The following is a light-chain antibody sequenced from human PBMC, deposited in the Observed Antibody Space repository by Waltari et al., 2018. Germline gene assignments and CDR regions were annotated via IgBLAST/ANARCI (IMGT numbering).Light chain of an antibody. CDR1: QTIGNW. J-gene: IGKJ3*01. Sequence: DIQMTQSPSTLSASVGDRVTITCRASQTIGNWLAWYQQKPGKAPKLLIYKASSLQSGVPSRFSGSGSGTEFTLTISSLQPDDFATYYCQQYNSYSFTFGPGTTVYIK. V-gene: IGKV1-5*03. CDR2: KAS. CDR3: QQYNSYSFT.